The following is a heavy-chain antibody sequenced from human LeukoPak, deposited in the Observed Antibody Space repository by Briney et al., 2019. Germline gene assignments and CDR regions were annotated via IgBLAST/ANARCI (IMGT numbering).Heavy chain of an antibody. CDR1: GFTFSSYG. CDR3: GIRDTSDYYVF. Sequence: GGSLRLSCAASGFTFSSYGMHWVRQAPGKGLEWVAVISYDGSNNYYADSVRGRFTISRDNSKNTLYLQMNSLRGEDTAVYYCGIRDTSDYYVFWGQGTLVTVSS. CDR2: ISYDGSNN. D-gene: IGHD3-22*01. J-gene: IGHJ4*02. V-gene: IGHV3-30*03.